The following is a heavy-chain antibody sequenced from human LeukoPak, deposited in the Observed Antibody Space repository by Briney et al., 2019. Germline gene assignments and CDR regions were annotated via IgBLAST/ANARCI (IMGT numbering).Heavy chain of an antibody. CDR2: IYPGDSDT. J-gene: IGHJ4*02. Sequence: WEALKISCNAPGYSLNTHWIGWVRQGPGKGLEWRGIIYPGDSDTKHCTSFEGLVTMSAYQSITTAYPQWASLKASDTGMYYCARLGTSDNEFDSWGQGTLVIVAS. D-gene: IGHD1-14*01. CDR3: ARLGTSDNEFDS. V-gene: IGHV5-51*01. CDR1: GYSLNTHW.